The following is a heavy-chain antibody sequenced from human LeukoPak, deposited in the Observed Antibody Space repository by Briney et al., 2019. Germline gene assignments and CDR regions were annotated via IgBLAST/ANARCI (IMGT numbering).Heavy chain of an antibody. CDR2: ISSSSSTI. D-gene: IGHD4-23*01. J-gene: IGHJ3*02. CDR3: AREDGGKADI. V-gene: IGHV3-48*02. Sequence: GGSLRLSCAASGFTFSRCSMNWVRQAPGKGLEWVSYISSSSSTIDYADSVKRRFSISRENAKNSLYLQMKSLRDEDTAVYYCAREDGGKADIWGQGTMVTVSS. CDR1: GFTFSRCS.